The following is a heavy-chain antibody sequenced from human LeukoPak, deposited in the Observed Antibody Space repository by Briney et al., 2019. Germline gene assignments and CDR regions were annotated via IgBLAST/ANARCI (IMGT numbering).Heavy chain of an antibody. CDR1: GFTFSSYS. J-gene: IGHJ4*02. CDR2: IIRISSYI. CDR3: ARDANYGDYFRL. Sequence: GGSLRLSCAASGFTFSSYSMNWVRQAPGKGLEWVSSIIRISSYIYYADSGKGRFTISRDNAKNSLYLQMNRLRAEDTAVYYCARDANYGDYFRLWGQGTLVTVSS. D-gene: IGHD4-17*01. V-gene: IGHV3-21*01.